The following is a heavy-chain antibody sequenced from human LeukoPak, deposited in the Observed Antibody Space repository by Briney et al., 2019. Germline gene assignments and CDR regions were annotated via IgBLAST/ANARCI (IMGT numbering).Heavy chain of an antibody. Sequence: SSETLSLTCTVSGGSISSGGYYWSWIRQPPGKGLEWIGEINHSGSTNYNPSLKSRVTISVDTSKNQFSLKLSSVTAADTAVYYCALRSGPFDYWGQGTLVTVSS. D-gene: IGHD3-3*01. V-gene: IGHV4-39*07. J-gene: IGHJ4*02. CDR3: ALRSGPFDY. CDR2: INHSGST. CDR1: GGSISSGGYY.